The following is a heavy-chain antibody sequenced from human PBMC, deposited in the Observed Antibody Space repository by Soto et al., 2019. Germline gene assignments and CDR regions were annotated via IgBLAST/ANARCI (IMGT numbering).Heavy chain of an antibody. CDR1: GYTFTSYG. D-gene: IGHD3-9*01. J-gene: IGHJ6*02. CDR3: ARDGYYDILTGYYNYYGMDV. V-gene: IGHV1-18*01. CDR2: ISAYNGNT. Sequence: GASVKVSWKASGYTFTSYGISWVRQAPGQGLEWMGWISAYNGNTNYAQKLQGRVTMTTDTSTSTAYMELRSLRSDDTAVYYCARDGYYDILTGYYNYYGMDVWGQGTTV.